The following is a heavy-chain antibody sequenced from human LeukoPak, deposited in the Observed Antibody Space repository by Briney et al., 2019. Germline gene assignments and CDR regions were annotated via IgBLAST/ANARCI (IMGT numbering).Heavy chain of an antibody. D-gene: IGHD2-2*01. CDR1: GFTFSSYG. Sequence: GGSLRLSCAASGFTFSSYGMHWVRQAPGKGLEWVAVIWYDGSNKYYADSVKGRFTISRDNSKNTLYLQMNSLRAEDTAVYYCARAGYCSGTSCYYYYGMDVWGQGTTVTVSS. CDR2: IWYDGSNK. CDR3: ARAGYCSGTSCYYYYGMDV. V-gene: IGHV3-33*01. J-gene: IGHJ6*02.